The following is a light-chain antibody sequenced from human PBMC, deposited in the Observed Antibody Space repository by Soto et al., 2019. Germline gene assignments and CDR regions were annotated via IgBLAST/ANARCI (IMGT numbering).Light chain of an antibody. J-gene: IGLJ1*01. V-gene: IGLV2-14*01. CDR3: SSYTNINTRACV. CDR1: SGDIGSYNR. Sequence: QSALTQPASVSGYPGQSITISYTGTSGDIGSYNRVSWYQQHPGKAPKLIIYEVTDRPSGVSNRFSGSKSGNTASLTISGLQAEDEAEYYCSSYTNINTRACVFGTGTKV. CDR2: EVT.